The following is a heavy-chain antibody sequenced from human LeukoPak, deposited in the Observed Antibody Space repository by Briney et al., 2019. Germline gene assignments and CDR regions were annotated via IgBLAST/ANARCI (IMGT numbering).Heavy chain of an antibody. CDR1: GYTFTGYY. CDR2: INPSGGST. J-gene: IGHJ6*03. CDR3: ARGPRITLVRGGQWHYYMDV. Sequence: AASVKVSCKASGYTFTGYYMHWVRQAPGQGLEWMGIINPSGGSTNYAQKFQGRVTMTRDTSTSTVYMELSSLRSEDTAVYYCARGPRITLVRGGQWHYYMDVWGKGTTVTISS. V-gene: IGHV1-46*01. D-gene: IGHD3-10*01.